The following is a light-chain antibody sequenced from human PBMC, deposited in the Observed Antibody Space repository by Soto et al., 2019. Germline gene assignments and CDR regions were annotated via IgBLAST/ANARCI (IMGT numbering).Light chain of an antibody. CDR3: QQYNTYST. J-gene: IGKJ5*01. Sequence: DIQMTQSSSTLSASLGESVPIPCRGSQNIRNWLAWYQQKPGKAPNPLIYDASSLKSGVPARFSGSGSGTEFTLTISSLQPDDFATYYCQQYNTYSTFGQGTRLEIK. CDR1: QNIRNW. V-gene: IGKV1-5*01. CDR2: DAS.